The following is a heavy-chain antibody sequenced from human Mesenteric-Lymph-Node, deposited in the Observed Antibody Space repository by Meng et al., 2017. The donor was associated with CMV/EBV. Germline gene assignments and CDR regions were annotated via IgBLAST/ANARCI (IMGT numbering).Heavy chain of an antibody. Sequence: SVKVSCKASGGTFSSYAISWVRQAPGQGLEWMGGIIPIFGTANYAQKFQGRVTMTRDTSISTAYMELSRLRSDDTAVYYCARDVYCSSTSCSVGYYYYGMDVWGQGTTVTVSS. CDR2: IIPIFGTA. V-gene: IGHV1-69*05. CDR1: GGTFSSYA. D-gene: IGHD2-2*01. J-gene: IGHJ6*02. CDR3: ARDVYCSSTSCSVGYYYYGMDV.